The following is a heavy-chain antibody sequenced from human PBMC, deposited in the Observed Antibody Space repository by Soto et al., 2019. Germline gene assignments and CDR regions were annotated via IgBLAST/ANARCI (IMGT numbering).Heavy chain of an antibody. V-gene: IGHV1-69*06. J-gene: IGHJ4*02. CDR1: GGTFSSYS. CDR3: ARDLYDSIYYFDY. Sequence: GASVKVSCKASGGTFSSYSISWVLQAPGQGLEWMGGIIPIFGTANYAQKFQGRVTITADKSTSTAYMELSSLRSEDTAVYYCARDLYDSIYYFDYWGQGTLVTVSS. D-gene: IGHD3-3*01. CDR2: IIPIFGTA.